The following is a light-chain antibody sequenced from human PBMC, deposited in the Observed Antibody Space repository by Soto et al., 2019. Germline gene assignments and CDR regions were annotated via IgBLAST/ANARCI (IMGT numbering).Light chain of an antibody. V-gene: IGKV1D-13*01. CDR3: QQFNDYPFT. CDR1: QVIGSA. Sequence: AIPLTQSPSSLSASVGDRVTITCRASQVIGSALAWYHQKPGKPPKLLIYDASRLESGVPSRFSGSGSGTDFTLTISRLQTEDFTTFYCQQFNDYPFTFGPGTRVDIK. J-gene: IGKJ3*01. CDR2: DAS.